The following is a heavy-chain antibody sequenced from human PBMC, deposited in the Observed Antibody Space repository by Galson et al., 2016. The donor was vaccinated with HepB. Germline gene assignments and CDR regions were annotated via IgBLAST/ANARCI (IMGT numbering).Heavy chain of an antibody. D-gene: IGHD6-13*01. Sequence: SLRLSCAAYGLPVSNDYMSWVRQAPGKGLKWVSVSYGDGRTYYAESVKGRFTSSRDTSRNTVFLQMNSLRGADTAVYYCARDSSSWYVPGDYWGQGTLVTVSS. J-gene: IGHJ4*02. CDR3: ARDSSSWYVPGDY. CDR1: GLPVSNDY. CDR2: SYGDGRT. V-gene: IGHV3-53*01.